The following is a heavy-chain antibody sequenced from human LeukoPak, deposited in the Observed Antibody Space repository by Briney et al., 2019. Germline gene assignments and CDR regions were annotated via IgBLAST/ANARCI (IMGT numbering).Heavy chain of an antibody. V-gene: IGHV3-9*01. CDR2: ISWNSGSI. D-gene: IGHD3-22*01. Sequence: PGRSLRLSCAASGFTFDDYAMQWVRQAPGKGLEWVSGISWNSGSIGYADSVKGRFTISRDNAKNSLYLQMNSLRAEDTAVYYCARDPGYYDSSGPFDYWGQGTLVTVSS. CDR1: GFTFDDYA. J-gene: IGHJ4*02. CDR3: ARDPGYYDSSGPFDY.